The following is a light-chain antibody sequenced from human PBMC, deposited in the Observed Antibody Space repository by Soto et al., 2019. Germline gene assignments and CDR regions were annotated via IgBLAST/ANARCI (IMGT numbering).Light chain of an antibody. V-gene: IGKV1-5*01. J-gene: IGKJ1*01. CDR1: QSISSW. CDR2: DAS. Sequence: DIQMTQSPSTLSASVGDRVTITCRASQSISSWLAWYQQKPGKAPKLLIYDASNLESGVPSRFSGSGSGTEFTLTISNLQPDDFATYYCLQDYNCPRTFGQGTKVDIK. CDR3: LQDYNCPRT.